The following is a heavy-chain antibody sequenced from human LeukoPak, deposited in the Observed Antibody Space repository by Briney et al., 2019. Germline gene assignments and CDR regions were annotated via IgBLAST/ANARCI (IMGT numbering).Heavy chain of an antibody. J-gene: IGHJ4*02. V-gene: IGHV1-69*13. D-gene: IGHD3-22*01. CDR1: GYTFTSYG. CDR2: IIPIFATA. CDR3: ARGPITTRSHFDY. Sequence: ASVKVSCKASGYTFTSYGISWVRQAPGQGLERMGGIIPIFATANYAQKFQGRVTITADESTSTAYMELSSLRSEDTAVYYCARGPITTRSHFDYWGQGTLVTVSS.